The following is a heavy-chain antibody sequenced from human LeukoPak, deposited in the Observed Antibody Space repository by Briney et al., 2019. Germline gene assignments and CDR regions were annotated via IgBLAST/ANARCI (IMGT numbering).Heavy chain of an antibody. D-gene: IGHD3/OR15-3a*01. Sequence: GGSLRLSCAASGFTFSSYSMNWVRQAPGKGLEWVSSNSSSSSYIYYADSVKGRFTISRDNAKNSLYLQMNSLRAEDTAVYYCARVGTGNDAFDIWGQGTMVTVSS. CDR1: GFTFSSYS. CDR2: NSSSSSYI. CDR3: ARVGTGNDAFDI. V-gene: IGHV3-21*01. J-gene: IGHJ3*02.